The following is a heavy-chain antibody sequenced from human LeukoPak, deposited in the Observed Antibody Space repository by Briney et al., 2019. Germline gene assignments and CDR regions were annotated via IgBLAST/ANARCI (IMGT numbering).Heavy chain of an antibody. D-gene: IGHD4-17*01. Sequence: GESLKISCKGSGYSFTSYWIGWVRQMPGKGLEWMGIIYPGDSDTRYSPSFQGQVTISADKSISTAYLQWSSLKASDTATYYCARLGLAYGDYFKFPDYWGQGTLVTVSS. J-gene: IGHJ4*02. CDR3: ARLGLAYGDYFKFPDY. V-gene: IGHV5-51*01. CDR2: IYPGDSDT. CDR1: GYSFTSYW.